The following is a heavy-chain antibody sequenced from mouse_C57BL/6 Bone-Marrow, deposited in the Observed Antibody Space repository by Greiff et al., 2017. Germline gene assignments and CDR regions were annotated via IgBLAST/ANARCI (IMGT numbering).Heavy chain of an antibody. Sequence: VQLQQSGAELVRPGTSVKLSCKASGYTFTSYWMHWVKQRPGQGLEWIGVIDPSDSYTNYNQKFKGKATLTVDTSSSTAYMQLSSLTSEDSAVYYCARGGDGFAYWGQGTLVTVSA. J-gene: IGHJ3*01. CDR3: ARGGDGFAY. D-gene: IGHD3-3*01. CDR1: GYTFTSYW. V-gene: IGHV1-59*01. CDR2: IDPSDSYT.